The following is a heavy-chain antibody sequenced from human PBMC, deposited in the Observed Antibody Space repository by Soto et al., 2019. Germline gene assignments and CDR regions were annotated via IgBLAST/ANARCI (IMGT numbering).Heavy chain of an antibody. J-gene: IGHJ4*02. CDR1: GRSFSGYY. CDR2: INHSGST. Sequence: ETCSLSCTVYGRSFSGYYRSWIRQPPGKGLEWIGEINHSGSTNYNQSLKIRVTISVDTSKNQFSLKLSSVTAADTAVYYCSDETGTTGNYGGQGTLV. V-gene: IGHV4-34*01. CDR3: SDETGTTGNY. D-gene: IGHD1-7*01.